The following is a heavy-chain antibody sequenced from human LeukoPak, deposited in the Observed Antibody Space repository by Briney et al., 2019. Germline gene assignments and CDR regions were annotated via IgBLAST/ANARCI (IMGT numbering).Heavy chain of an antibody. CDR3: ARLRRTYGDLDY. CDR2: INHSGST. CDR1: GGSFSGYY. J-gene: IGHJ4*02. D-gene: IGHD4-17*01. Sequence: KPSETLSLTCAVYGGSFSGYYWSWIRQPPGKGLEWIGEINHSGSTYYNPSLKSRVTISVDTSKNQFSLKLSSVTAADTAVYYCARLRRTYGDLDYWGQGTLVTVSS. V-gene: IGHV4-34*01.